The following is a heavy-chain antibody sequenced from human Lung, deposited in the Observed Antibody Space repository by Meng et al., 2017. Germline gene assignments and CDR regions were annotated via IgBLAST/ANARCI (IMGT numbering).Heavy chain of an antibody. Sequence: QGQLQQGGAGRLKPSGTLSLTCVVSGGSFSDYYWSWIRQPPGKGLEWIGEINHSGSTNYNPSLESRATISVDTSQNNLSLKLSSVTAADSAVYYCARGPTTMAHDFDYWGQGTLVTVSS. CDR1: GGSFSDYY. J-gene: IGHJ4*02. V-gene: IGHV4-34*01. D-gene: IGHD4-11*01. CDR2: INHSGST. CDR3: ARGPTTMAHDFDY.